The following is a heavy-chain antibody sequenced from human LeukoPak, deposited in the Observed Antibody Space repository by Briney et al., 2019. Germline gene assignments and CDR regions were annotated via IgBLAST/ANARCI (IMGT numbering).Heavy chain of an antibody. J-gene: IGHJ4*02. CDR1: GYTFTSYG. Sequence: RASVKVSCKAPGYTFTSYGISWVRQAPGQGLEWMGWISAYNGNTNYAQKLQGRVTMTTDTSTSTAYMELRSLRSDDTAVYYCARDRAAGSYGVFDYWGQGTLVTVSS. CDR3: ARDRAAGSYGVFDY. V-gene: IGHV1-18*01. D-gene: IGHD1-26*01. CDR2: ISAYNGNT.